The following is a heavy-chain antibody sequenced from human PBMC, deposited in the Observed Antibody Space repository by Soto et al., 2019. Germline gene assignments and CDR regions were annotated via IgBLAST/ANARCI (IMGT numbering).Heavy chain of an antibody. CDR2: IIPIFGTA. CDR1: GGTFSSYA. Sequence: GASVKVSCKASGGTFSSYAISWVRQAPGQGLEWMGGIIPIFGTADYAQKFQGRVTITAGESTSTAYMELSSLRSEDTAVYYCATGPYYYDSSGYYQTRAFDIWGQGTMVTVSS. J-gene: IGHJ3*02. V-gene: IGHV1-69*13. CDR3: ATGPYYYDSSGYYQTRAFDI. D-gene: IGHD3-22*01.